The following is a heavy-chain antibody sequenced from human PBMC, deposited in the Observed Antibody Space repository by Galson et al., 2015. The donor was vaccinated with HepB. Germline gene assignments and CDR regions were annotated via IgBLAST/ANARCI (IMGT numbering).Heavy chain of an antibody. CDR1: GFTFSDYS. CDR2: LSQDGNLK. D-gene: IGHD2-8*02. J-gene: IGHJ4*02. Sequence: SLRLACAASGFTFSDYSMHWVRQAPGKGLEWVAGLSQDGNLKDYADSVKGRFTISRDDSKMTLHLQINSLGAEHTAVYHCATEACTGALCLGNWGQGTLVTVSS. V-gene: IGHV3-30*03. CDR3: ATEACTGALCLGN.